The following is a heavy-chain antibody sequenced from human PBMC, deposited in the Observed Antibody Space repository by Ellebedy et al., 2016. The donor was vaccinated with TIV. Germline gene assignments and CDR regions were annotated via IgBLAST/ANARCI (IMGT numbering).Heavy chain of an antibody. J-gene: IGHJ4*02. Sequence: GESLKISXAASGFTFSSYGMHWVRQAPGKGLEWVAVISYDGSNKYYADSVKGRFTISRDNSKNTLYLQMNSLRAEDTAVYYCAKWGVYSGSLEGYWGQGTLVTVSS. CDR2: ISYDGSNK. CDR3: AKWGVYSGSLEGY. CDR1: GFTFSSYG. D-gene: IGHD1-26*01. V-gene: IGHV3-30*18.